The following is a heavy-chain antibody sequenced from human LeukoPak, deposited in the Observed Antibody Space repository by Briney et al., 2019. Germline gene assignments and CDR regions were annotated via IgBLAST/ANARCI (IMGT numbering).Heavy chain of an antibody. Sequence: PGGSLRLSCAASGFTFSSYAMSWVRQAPGKGLEWVSAISGSGTYTHYADSVKGRFTISRDNSKNTLYLQMNSLRAEDTAVYYCAKDLGSSGWNWFDSSGQGTLVTVSS. D-gene: IGHD6-19*01. CDR2: ISGSGTYT. J-gene: IGHJ5*01. CDR1: GFTFSSYA. V-gene: IGHV3-23*01. CDR3: AKDLGSSGWNWFDS.